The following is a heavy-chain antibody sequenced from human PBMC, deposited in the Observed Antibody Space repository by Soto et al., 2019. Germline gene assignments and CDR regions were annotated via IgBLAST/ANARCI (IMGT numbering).Heavy chain of an antibody. CDR2: IYSIGST. CDR3: RISGRSSTDV. V-gene: IGHV4-39*01. D-gene: IGHD2-15*01. CDR1: GGAISSSSY. Sequence: QLQLQESGPGLVKPSEPLSLTCTVSGGAISSSSYWGWIRQPPGKGLAWIGSIYSIGSTFYTPSLKTRVTRAVDTSKNQFSPKLSAVTAADTAVYYCRISGRSSTDVWCQGTTVTVSS. J-gene: IGHJ6*02.